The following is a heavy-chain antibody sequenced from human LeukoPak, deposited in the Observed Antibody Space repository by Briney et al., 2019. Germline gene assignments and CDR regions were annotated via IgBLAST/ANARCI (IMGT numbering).Heavy chain of an antibody. CDR1: GYSFTSYW. V-gene: IGHV5-51*01. CDR2: IYPGDSDT. Sequence: GESLKISCKGSGYSFTSYWIGWVRQMPGKGLEWMGIIYPGDSDTRYSPSFQGQVTISADKSISTAYLQWSSLKASDTAMYYCARQGRDGYNYQASYYYYMDVWGKGTTVTVPS. J-gene: IGHJ6*03. CDR3: ARQGRDGYNYQASYYYYMDV. D-gene: IGHD5-24*01.